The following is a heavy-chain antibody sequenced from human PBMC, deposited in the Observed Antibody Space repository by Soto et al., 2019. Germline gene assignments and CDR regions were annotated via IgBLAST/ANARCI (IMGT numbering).Heavy chain of an antibody. CDR1: GGSISSSLYY. CDR2: IYYSGST. V-gene: IGHV4-39*01. CDR3: VRLSSIIARPRRSFDH. Sequence: PSETLSLTCPVSGGSISSSLYYWVWIRQPPGKGLEWIGSIYYSGSTYYNPSLKRRVSISVDTSKNQFSLKMSAVNAADTAVYYCVRLSSIIARPRRSFDHWGQGTLVTVSS. J-gene: IGHJ4*02. D-gene: IGHD6-6*01.